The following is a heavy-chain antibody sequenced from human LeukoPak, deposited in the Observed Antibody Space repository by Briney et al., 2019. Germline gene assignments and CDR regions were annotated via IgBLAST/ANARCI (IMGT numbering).Heavy chain of an antibody. Sequence: PSETLSLTCTVSGGSISSSSYYWGWIRQPPGRGLEWIGSIYYSGSTYYNPSLKSRVTISVDTSKNQFSLKLSSVTAADTAAYYCARDLRITMVRGGFDYWGQGTLVTVSS. CDR2: IYYSGST. V-gene: IGHV4-39*07. CDR1: GGSISSSSYY. CDR3: ARDLRITMVRGGFDY. D-gene: IGHD3-10*01. J-gene: IGHJ4*02.